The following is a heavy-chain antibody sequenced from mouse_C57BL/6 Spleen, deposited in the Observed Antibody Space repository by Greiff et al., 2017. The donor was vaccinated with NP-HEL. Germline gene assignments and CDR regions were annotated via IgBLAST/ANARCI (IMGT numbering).Heavy chain of an antibody. CDR3: ARGGYYGSSYAYYFDY. CDR1: GYTFTSYG. D-gene: IGHD1-1*01. V-gene: IGHV1-81*01. CDR2: IYPRGGNT. Sequence: QVQLQQSGAELARPGASVKLSCKASGYTFTSYGISWVKQRTGQGLEWIGEIYPRGGNTYYNEKFKGKATLTADKSSSTAYMELRSLTSEDSAVYFCARGGYYGSSYAYYFDYWGQGTTLTVSS. J-gene: IGHJ2*01.